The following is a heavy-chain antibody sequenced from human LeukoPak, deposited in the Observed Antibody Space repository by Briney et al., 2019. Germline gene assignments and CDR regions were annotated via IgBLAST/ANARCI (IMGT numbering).Heavy chain of an antibody. V-gene: IGHV1-2*02. Sequence: ASVKVSCKASGYXFTGYYIHWVRQAPGQGLEWMGWINPNSGGTNYAQKFQGRVTMTRDTSISTAYMELSRLRSDDTAVYYCAREEVESRWFAPWGQGTLVTVSS. J-gene: IGHJ5*02. CDR1: GYXFTGYY. CDR2: INPNSGGT. D-gene: IGHD5/OR15-5a*01. CDR3: AREEVESRWFAP.